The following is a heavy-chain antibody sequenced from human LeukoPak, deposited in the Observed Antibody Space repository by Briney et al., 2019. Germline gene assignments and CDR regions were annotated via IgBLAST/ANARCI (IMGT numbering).Heavy chain of an antibody. V-gene: IGHV1-8*03. J-gene: IGHJ4*02. CDR3: ARAIRYQLLSDC. D-gene: IGHD2-2*01. CDR2: MNPNSANT. Sequence: GASVRVSCKTSGYTFSTYDINWLRQAAGQGLEWMGWMNPNSANTGFAQKFQGRAAITRDTSTATAYLELSSLTSEVTAVYYCARAIRYQLLSDCWGQGTLVTVSS. CDR1: GYTFSTYD.